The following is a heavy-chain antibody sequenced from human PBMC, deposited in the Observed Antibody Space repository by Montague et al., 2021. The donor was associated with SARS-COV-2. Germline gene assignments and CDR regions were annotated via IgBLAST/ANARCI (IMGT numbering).Heavy chain of an antibody. V-gene: IGHV4-39*07. Sequence: SETLSLTCTVSGGSISSSNYFWGWIRQPLGKGLEWIGSIYYTGSTYYNPSLKSRVTISVDTSKNQFSLKLSSVTAADTAVYYCARDTRIAMLVVVTRYGLDVWGQGTTVTVSS. CDR3: ARDTRIAMLVVVTRYGLDV. CDR2: IYYTGST. D-gene: IGHD3-22*01. J-gene: IGHJ6*02. CDR1: GGSISSSNYF.